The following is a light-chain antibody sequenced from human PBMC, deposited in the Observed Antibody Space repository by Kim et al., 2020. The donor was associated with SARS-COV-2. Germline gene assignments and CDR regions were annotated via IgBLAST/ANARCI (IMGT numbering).Light chain of an antibody. CDR1: KLGDKY. CDR2: QDS. Sequence: SPGQAASITCAGDKLGDKYACWYQQKPGQSPVLVIYQDSKRPSGIPERFSGSNSGNTATLTISGTQAMDEADYYCQAWDSSTVVFGGGTQLTVL. V-gene: IGLV3-1*01. CDR3: QAWDSSTVV. J-gene: IGLJ2*01.